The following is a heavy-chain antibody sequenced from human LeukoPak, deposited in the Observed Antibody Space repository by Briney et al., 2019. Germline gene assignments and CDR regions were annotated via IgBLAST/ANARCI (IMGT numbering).Heavy chain of an antibody. CDR1: GFTFSSYA. V-gene: IGHV3-64*01. CDR2: ISSNGGST. J-gene: IGHJ3*02. Sequence: GGSLRLSCAASGFTFSSYAMHWVRQAPGKGLEYVSAISSNGGSTYYANSVKGRFTISRDNSKNTLYLQMGSLRSEDTAVYYCATDSSGAFDIWGQGTMVTVSS. D-gene: IGHD3-22*01. CDR3: ATDSSGAFDI.